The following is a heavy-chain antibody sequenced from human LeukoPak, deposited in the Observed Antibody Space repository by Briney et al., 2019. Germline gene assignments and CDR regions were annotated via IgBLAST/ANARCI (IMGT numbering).Heavy chain of an antibody. Sequence: PSETLSLTCTVSGGSISSSSYYWGWIRQPPGKGLEWIGSIYYSGSTYYNPSLKSRVTISVDTSKNQFSLKLSSVTAADTAVYYRARHGFFSMVVTPYAFDIWGQGTMVTVSS. CDR3: ARHGFFSMVVTPYAFDI. CDR1: GGSISSSSYY. D-gene: IGHD4-23*01. CDR2: IYYSGST. V-gene: IGHV4-39*01. J-gene: IGHJ3*02.